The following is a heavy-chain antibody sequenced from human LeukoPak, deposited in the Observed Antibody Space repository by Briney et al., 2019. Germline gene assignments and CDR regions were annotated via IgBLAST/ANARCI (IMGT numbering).Heavy chain of an antibody. Sequence: GESLKISCKGSGYRFTNYWIGWVRQMPGKGLEWMGIIYPGDSNTIYSPSFQGQVTISTDKSISTACLQWSSLKASDTAMYYCARQPNPDFDYWGQGTLVTVSS. CDR2: IYPGDSNT. CDR1: GYRFTNYW. CDR3: ARQPNPDFDY. J-gene: IGHJ4*02. V-gene: IGHV5-51*01.